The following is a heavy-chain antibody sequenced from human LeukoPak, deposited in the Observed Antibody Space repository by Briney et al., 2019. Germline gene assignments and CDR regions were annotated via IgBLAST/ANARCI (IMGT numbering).Heavy chain of an antibody. Sequence: ASVKVSCKASGYTFTGYYMHWVRQAPGQGLEWMGWMNPNSGNTGYAQKFQGRVTMTRNTSISTAYMELSSLRSEDTAVYYCARVVRGVIHWYYYYYMDVWGKGTTVTISS. V-gene: IGHV1-8*02. CDR1: GYTFTGYY. J-gene: IGHJ6*03. D-gene: IGHD3-10*02. CDR2: MNPNSGNT. CDR3: ARVVRGVIHWYYYYYMDV.